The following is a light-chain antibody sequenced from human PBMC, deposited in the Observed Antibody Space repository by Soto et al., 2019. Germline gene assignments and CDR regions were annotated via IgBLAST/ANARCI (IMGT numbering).Light chain of an antibody. J-gene: IGKJ3*01. V-gene: IGKV3-20*01. CDR3: QHYGT. CDR2: AES. Sequence: EIVFTQSPATLSLSPGERATLSCRASQSVSSYLGWYQQKPGQAPRLLIYAESRRATGIPDRFSGSGSGTDFTLTVSRLEHEDFAVYFCQHYGTFGPGTKVDIK. CDR1: QSVSSY.